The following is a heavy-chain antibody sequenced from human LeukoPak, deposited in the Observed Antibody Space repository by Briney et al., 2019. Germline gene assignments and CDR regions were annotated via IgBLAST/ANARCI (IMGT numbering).Heavy chain of an antibody. Sequence: PSETLSLTCTVSGGSISSGDYYWSWIRQPPGKGLEWIGYIYYSGSTYYNPSLKSRVTISVDTSKNQFSLKLSSVTAADTAVYYCARLKWSRDFDYWGQGTLVTVSS. CDR3: ARLKWSRDFDY. J-gene: IGHJ4*02. D-gene: IGHD1-26*01. CDR1: GGSISSGDYY. V-gene: IGHV4-30-4*01. CDR2: IYYSGST.